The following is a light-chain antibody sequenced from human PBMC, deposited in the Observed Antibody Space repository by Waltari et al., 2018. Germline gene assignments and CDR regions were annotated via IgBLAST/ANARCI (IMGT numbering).Light chain of an antibody. CDR2: SND. CDR3: ATWDDRLTGVL. V-gene: IGLV1-44*01. CDR1: NSNIGSNT. Sequence: QSVLTQPPSASGTPGPRVTISCSGSNSNIGSNTVNWYQQVPGTAPKLRIYSNDRRPSGVPDLFSGSKSGTSASRAISGLQSEDEADYYCATWDDRLTGVLFGGGTKVTV. J-gene: IGLJ2*01.